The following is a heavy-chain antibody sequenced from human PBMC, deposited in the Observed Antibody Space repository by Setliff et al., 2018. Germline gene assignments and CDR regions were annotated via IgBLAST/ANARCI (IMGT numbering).Heavy chain of an antibody. J-gene: IGHJ4*02. CDR1: GGFIRDYY. CDR3: ARGRYFESSSYYFPFDY. Sequence: SETLSLTCTVSGGFIRDYYWNWIRQSPGKGLEWIGYIYYRGTTNYNSSLKSRVTISIDSSKNQMSLRMTSVTAADTAVYYCARGRYFESSSYYFPFDYWGLGTLVTVSS. V-gene: IGHV4-59*12. D-gene: IGHD3-22*01. CDR2: IYYRGTT.